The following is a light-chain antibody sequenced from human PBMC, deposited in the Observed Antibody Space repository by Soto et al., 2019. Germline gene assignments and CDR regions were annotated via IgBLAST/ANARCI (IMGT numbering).Light chain of an antibody. V-gene: IGKV4-1*01. CDR2: WAS. J-gene: IGKJ2*03. CDR1: QSVLLSSNNRNY. CDR3: QQYYSTVYS. Sequence: DIVMTQSPDSLAVSLGERDTINCKSSQSVLLSSNNRNYLAWYQQKAGQPPKLLIYWASTRESGVPDRFSGSGSGTDFTLTISGLHAEDVAVYYCQQYYSTVYSFGQGTKLEIK.